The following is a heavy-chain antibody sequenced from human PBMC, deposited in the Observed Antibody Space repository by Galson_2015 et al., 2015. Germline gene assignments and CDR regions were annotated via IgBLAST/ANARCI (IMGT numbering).Heavy chain of an antibody. CDR1: GFTFSNYW. Sequence: LRLSCAASGFTFSNYWMTWVRQAPGKGLEWVANINQDGSDTNYVDSMKGRFTISRDNAKNSLYLQINSLRVEDTALYYCARGGDGECNYWGQGTLVTVSS. J-gene: IGHJ4*02. CDR3: ARGGDGECNY. D-gene: IGHD2-21*01. CDR2: INQDGSDT. V-gene: IGHV3-7*03.